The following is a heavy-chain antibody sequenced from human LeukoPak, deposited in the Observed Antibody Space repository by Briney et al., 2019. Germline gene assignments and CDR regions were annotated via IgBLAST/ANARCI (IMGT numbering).Heavy chain of an antibody. CDR2: INHSGST. D-gene: IGHD6-6*01. V-gene: IGHV4-34*01. J-gene: IGHJ6*04. Sequence: PSETLSLTCAVYGGSFSAYYWSCIRQPPGKGMEWIGEINHSGSTNYNPSLKSRVTISVDTSKNQFSLKLSSVTAADTAVYYCARGRGRLAARGMDVWGKGTTVTVSS. CDR3: ARGRGRLAARGMDV. CDR1: GGSFSAYY.